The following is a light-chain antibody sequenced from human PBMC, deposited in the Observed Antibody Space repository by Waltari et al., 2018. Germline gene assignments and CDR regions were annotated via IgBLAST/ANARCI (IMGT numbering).Light chain of an antibody. CDR3: ASWDDSLNGHWV. V-gene: IGLV1-44*01. Sequence: QSVLTQPPSASGTPGQRVTISCYGRASNIGGNLVHWSQQPPGKAPKLLIYRSDQRPSGVPDRFSGSKTGTSASLAISGLQSDDEADYFCASWDDSLNGHWVFGGGTKVTVL. J-gene: IGLJ3*02. CDR1: ASNIGGNL. CDR2: RSD.